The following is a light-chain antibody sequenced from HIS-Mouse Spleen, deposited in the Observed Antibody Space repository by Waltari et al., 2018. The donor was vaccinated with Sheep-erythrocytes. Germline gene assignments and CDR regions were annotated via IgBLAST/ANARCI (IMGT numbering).Light chain of an antibody. J-gene: IGLJ3*02. CDR3: CSYAGSSTWV. CDR1: SSHVGSYNL. Sequence: QSALTQPASVSGSPGQSITISCTATSSHVGSYNLATWYQQHPGKAPKLMIYEGSKRPSGVSNRFSGSKSGNTASLTISGLQAEDEADYYCCSYAGSSTWVFGGGTKLTVL. V-gene: IGLV2-23*01. CDR2: EGS.